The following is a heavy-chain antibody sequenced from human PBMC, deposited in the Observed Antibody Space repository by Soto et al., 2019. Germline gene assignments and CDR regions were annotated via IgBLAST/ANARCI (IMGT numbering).Heavy chain of an antibody. D-gene: IGHD6-13*01. CDR1: GGSISSGGYY. Sequence: QVQLQASGPGLVKPSQTLSLTCTVSGGSISSGGYYWSWIRQHPGKGLEWIGYIYYSGSTYYNPSLKSRVTISVATSKNQFSLKLSSVTAADTAVYYCARGGIAAAAPPDYWGQGTLVTVSS. CDR3: ARGGIAAAAPPDY. CDR2: IYYSGST. V-gene: IGHV4-31*03. J-gene: IGHJ4*02.